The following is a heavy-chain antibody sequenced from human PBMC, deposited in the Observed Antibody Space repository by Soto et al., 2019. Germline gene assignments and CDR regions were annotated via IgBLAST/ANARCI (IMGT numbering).Heavy chain of an antibody. Sequence: SETLCLTCAVSSGSISSSNWWSWVRQPPGKGLEWIGEIYHSGSTNYNPSLKSRVTISVDKSKNQFSLKLSSVTAADTAVYYCARIVVVPAAMRRYNEYYYYMDVWGKGTTVTVSS. CDR3: ARIVVVPAAMRRYNEYYYYMDV. V-gene: IGHV4-4*02. CDR2: IYHSGST. D-gene: IGHD2-2*01. CDR1: SGSISSSNW. J-gene: IGHJ6*03.